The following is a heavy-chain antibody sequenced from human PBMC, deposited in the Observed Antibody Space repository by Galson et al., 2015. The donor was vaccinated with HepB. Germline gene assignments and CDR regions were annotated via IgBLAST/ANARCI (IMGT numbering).Heavy chain of an antibody. CDR3: ARDFPAYYYYYYYMDV. V-gene: IGHV3-7*01. CDR2: INQDGSEK. J-gene: IGHJ6*03. CDR1: GFTFSSYW. Sequence: SLRLSCAASGFTFSSYWMSWVRQAPGKGLEWVANINQDGSEKYYVDSVKGRFTISRDNAKSSLSLQMDSLRAEDTAVYYCARDFPAYYYYYYYMDVWGKGTTVTVS.